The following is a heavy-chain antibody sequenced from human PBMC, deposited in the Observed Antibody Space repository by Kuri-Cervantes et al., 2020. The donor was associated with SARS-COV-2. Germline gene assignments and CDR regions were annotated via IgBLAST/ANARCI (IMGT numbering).Heavy chain of an antibody. CDR2: IYTSGST. CDR1: GGSISSYY. V-gene: IGHV4-4*07. Sequence: GSLRLSCTVSGGSISSYYWSWIRQPAGKGLEWIGRIYTSGSTNYNPSLKSRVTMSVDTSKNQFSLKLSSVTAADTAVYYCARGGLGFRDHAFDIWGQGTMVTVSS. J-gene: IGHJ3*02. D-gene: IGHD3-10*01. CDR3: ARGGLGFRDHAFDI.